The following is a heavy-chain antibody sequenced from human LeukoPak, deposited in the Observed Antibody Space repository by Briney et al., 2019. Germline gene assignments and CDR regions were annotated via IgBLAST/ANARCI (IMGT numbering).Heavy chain of an antibody. V-gene: IGHV1-69*13. Sequence: SVKVSCKASGGTFSSYAISWVRQAPGQGLEWMGGIIPIFGTANYAQKFQGRVTITADESTSTAYMELSSLRSEDTAVYYCARDGYCGGDCPFDYWGQGTLVTVSS. CDR2: IIPIFGTA. J-gene: IGHJ4*02. CDR3: ARDGYCGGDCPFDY. CDR1: GGTFSSYA. D-gene: IGHD2-21*02.